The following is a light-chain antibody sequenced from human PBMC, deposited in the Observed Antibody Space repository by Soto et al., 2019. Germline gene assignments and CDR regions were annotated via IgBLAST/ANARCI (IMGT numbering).Light chain of an antibody. V-gene: IGKV3-20*01. J-gene: IGKJ2*01. CDR1: QSFNSIY. CDR3: HQYNGYPYT. CDR2: GAS. Sequence: EIVLTQSPGTLSLSPGERATLSCRASQSFNSIYLAWYQQKPGQAPRLLIYGASSRATGIPDRFSGSGSGTDFTLTISRLEPEDFAVYYCHQYNGYPYTFGRGTKLEI.